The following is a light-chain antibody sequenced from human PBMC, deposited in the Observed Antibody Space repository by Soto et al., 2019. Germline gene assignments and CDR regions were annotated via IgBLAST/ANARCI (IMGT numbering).Light chain of an antibody. CDR3: SSFTDSNTLI. CDR1: GSDVATYDF. CDR2: EVN. J-gene: IGLJ2*01. Sequence: QSVLTQPPSASGSPGQSVTISCTGTGSDVATYDFVSWYQQHPGKAPQLMIFEVNKRPSRVPDRFSGSKSGNTASLTVSGLQAEAEADYYCSSFTDSNTLIFGGGTKLTVL. V-gene: IGLV2-8*01.